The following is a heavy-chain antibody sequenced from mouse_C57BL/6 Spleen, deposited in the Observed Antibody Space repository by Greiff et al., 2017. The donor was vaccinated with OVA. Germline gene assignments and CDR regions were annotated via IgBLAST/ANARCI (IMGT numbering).Heavy chain of an antibody. CDR2: IRNKANGYTT. CDR1: GFTFTDYY. V-gene: IGHV7-3*01. CDR3: ARSPIYYDYVGGAMDY. D-gene: IGHD2-4*01. Sequence: EVMLVESGGGLVQPGGSLSLSCAASGFTFTDYYMSWVRQPPGKALEWLGFIRNKANGYTTEYSASVKGRFTISRDNSQSILYLQMNALRAEDSATYYCARSPIYYDYVGGAMDYWGQGTSVTVSS. J-gene: IGHJ4*01.